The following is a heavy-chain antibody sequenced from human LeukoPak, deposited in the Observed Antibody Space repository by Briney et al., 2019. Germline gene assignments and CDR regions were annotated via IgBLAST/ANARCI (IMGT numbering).Heavy chain of an antibody. D-gene: IGHD6-13*01. Sequence: GGSLRLSCAASGFSFSSYAMHWVRQAPGKGLEWVAVISYDGSNKYYADSVKGRFTISRDNSKNTLYLQMNSLRAEDTAVYYCAKDQGTAADSGIYYYYGMDVWGQGTTVTVSS. J-gene: IGHJ6*02. CDR3: AKDQGTAADSGIYYYYGMDV. CDR2: ISYDGSNK. V-gene: IGHV3-30-3*01. CDR1: GFSFSSYA.